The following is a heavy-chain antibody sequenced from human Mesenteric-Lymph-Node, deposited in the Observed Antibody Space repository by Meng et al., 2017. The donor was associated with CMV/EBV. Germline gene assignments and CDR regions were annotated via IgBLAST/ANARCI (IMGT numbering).Heavy chain of an antibody. V-gene: IGHV4-34*01. CDR3: ARATSIVVLPPSTLFRRTSATSNWFDP. Sequence: SETLSPTCAVHGGSFNTYFWSWIRQPPGEGLDWIGEINHRGNTEYNPSLKSRVTILVDTSKNQSSLRLSSVTAAETAVYYCARATSIVVLPPSTLFRRTSATSNWFDPWGQGTLVTVSS. J-gene: IGHJ5*02. D-gene: IGHD2-2*01. CDR1: GGSFNTYF. CDR2: INHRGNT.